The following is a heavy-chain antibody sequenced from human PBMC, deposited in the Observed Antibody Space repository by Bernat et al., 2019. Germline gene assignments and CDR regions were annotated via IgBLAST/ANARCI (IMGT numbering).Heavy chain of an antibody. CDR1: GFTFSDHG. Sequence: QVQLVESGGGVVQPGRSLRLSCAASGFTFSDHGMHWVHQPPGEGLEWVAVIWYDGSDKYYADSVKGRFTISRDNFKNTLYLQMNSLRAEDTAVYYCAGEYYYGSGRGFDIWGQGTMVTVSS. CDR3: AGEYYYGSGRGFDI. V-gene: IGHV3-33*01. CDR2: IWYDGSDK. J-gene: IGHJ3*02. D-gene: IGHD3-10*01.